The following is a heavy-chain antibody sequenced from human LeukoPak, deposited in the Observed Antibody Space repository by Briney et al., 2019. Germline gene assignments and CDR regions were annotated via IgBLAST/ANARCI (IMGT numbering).Heavy chain of an antibody. D-gene: IGHD6-13*01. CDR3: ARDRVAAAAEFDY. CDR1: GFTFSSYS. Sequence: GGSLRLSCAASGFTFSSYSMSWVRQAPGKGLECVSSISSSSYIHYAHSVKGRFTISRDNAKNSLYLQMNSLRAEDTAVYYCARDRVAAAAEFDYWGQGTLVTVSS. CDR2: ISSSSYI. J-gene: IGHJ4*02. V-gene: IGHV3-21*01.